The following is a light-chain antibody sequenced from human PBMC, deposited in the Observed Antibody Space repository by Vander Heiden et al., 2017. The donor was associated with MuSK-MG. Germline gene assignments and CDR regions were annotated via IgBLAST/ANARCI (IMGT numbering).Light chain of an antibody. Sequence: QSALTQPASVSGSPGQSITISCTGTVRDVGGYNYVSWYQQHPGKAPKLMLYDVNNRPSGVSNRFSGSKSGRTASLTISGLQAEDEADYFCCSYSSSNILHVFGSGTKVTVL. CDR1: VRDVGGYNY. CDR3: CSYSSSNILHV. CDR2: DVN. V-gene: IGLV2-14*03. J-gene: IGLJ1*01.